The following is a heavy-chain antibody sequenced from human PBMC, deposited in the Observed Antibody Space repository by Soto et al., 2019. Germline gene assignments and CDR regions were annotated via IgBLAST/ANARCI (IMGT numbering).Heavy chain of an antibody. CDR2: IYYSGST. J-gene: IGHJ6*02. CDR1: GGSISSYY. Sequence: PSETLSLTCTVSGGSISSYYWSWIRQPPGKGLEWIGYIYYSGSTNYNPSLKSRVTISVDTSKNQLSLKLNSVTAADTAVYYCATGGGRFNYGMDVWGQGTSVTVSS. CDR3: ATGGGRFNYGMDV. V-gene: IGHV4-59*01. D-gene: IGHD3-10*01.